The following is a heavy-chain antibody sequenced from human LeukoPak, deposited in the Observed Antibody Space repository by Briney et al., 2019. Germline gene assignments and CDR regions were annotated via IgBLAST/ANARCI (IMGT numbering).Heavy chain of an antibody. CDR2: INPNSGGT. D-gene: IGHD3-9*01. V-gene: IGHV1-2*02. Sequence: ASVKVSCKASGYTFTGYYMHWVRQAPGQGLEWMGWINPNSGGTNYAQKFQGRFTMTRDTSISTAYMELSRLRSDDTAVYYCARDRALRYFDWLSIDYWGQGTLVTVSS. CDR3: ARDRALRYFDWLSIDY. J-gene: IGHJ4*02. CDR1: GYTFTGYY.